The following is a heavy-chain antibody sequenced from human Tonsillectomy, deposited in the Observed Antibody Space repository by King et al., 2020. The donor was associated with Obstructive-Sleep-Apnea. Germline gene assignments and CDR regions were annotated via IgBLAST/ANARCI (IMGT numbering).Heavy chain of an antibody. CDR1: GGSFSVYY. J-gene: IGHJ4*02. CDR2: INHSGST. Sequence: QVQLQEWGAGLLKPSETLSLTCAVYGGSFSVYYWSWIRQPPGKGLEWIGEINHSGSTNYNPSPKSRVTISVDTSKNQFSLKLSSVTAADTAVYYFARARVIGAGTPPLGYWGQGTLVTVSP. D-gene: IGHD6-13*01. V-gene: IGHV4-34*01. CDR3: ARARVIGAGTPPLGY.